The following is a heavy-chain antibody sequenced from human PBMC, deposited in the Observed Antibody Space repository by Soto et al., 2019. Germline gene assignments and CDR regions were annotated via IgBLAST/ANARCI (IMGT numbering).Heavy chain of an antibody. V-gene: IGHV4-31*03. J-gene: IGHJ4*02. D-gene: IGHD2-15*01. Sequence: QVQLQESGPGLEKPSQTLSLTGTVSGGSISSGGYYWRWIRQHPAKGLEWIGYIYYSGSTYYNPSLKSRVTISVDTSKNQFSLKLSSVTAADTAVYYCARALGGAAKDPHFDYWGQGTLVTVSS. CDR3: ARALGGAAKDPHFDY. CDR2: IYYSGST. CDR1: GGSISSGGYY.